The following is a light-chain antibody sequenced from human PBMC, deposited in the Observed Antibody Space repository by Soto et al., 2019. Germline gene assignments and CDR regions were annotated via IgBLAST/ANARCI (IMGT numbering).Light chain of an antibody. CDR1: SSNIGAGYD. J-gene: IGLJ2*01. CDR3: LSFDSSLNVV. CDR2: GNT. V-gene: IGLV1-40*01. Sequence: QSVLTQPPSVSGAPGQRVTISCTGSSSNIGAGYDVHWYQQLAGGAPKLLIYGNTNRPSGVPDRFSGSKSGTSASLAITGLQAEDEAHYYRLSFDSSLNVVFGGGTKLTVL.